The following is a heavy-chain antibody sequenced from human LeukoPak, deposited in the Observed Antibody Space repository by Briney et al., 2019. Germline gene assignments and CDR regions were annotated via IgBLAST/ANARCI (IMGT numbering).Heavy chain of an antibody. D-gene: IGHD3-22*01. J-gene: IGHJ6*02. Sequence: GGSLRLSCAASGFTFSSYAMSWVRQAPGKGLEWCSAISGGGGSTYYADSVKGRFTISRDNSKNTLYLQMNSLRAEDTAVYYCAKYYESSIGYYYDGMDVWGQGTTVTVSS. CDR3: AKYYESSIGYYYDGMDV. CDR1: GFTFSSYA. V-gene: IGHV3-23*01. CDR2: ISGGGGST.